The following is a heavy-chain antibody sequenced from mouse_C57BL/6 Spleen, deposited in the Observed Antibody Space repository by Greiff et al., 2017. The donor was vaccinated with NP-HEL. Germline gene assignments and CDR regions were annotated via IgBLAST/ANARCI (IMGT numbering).Heavy chain of an antibody. V-gene: IGHV1-18*01. J-gene: IGHJ1*03. Sequence: EVQLQQSGPELVKPGASVKIPCKASGYTFTDYNMDWVKQSHGKSLEWIGDINPNNGGTIYNQKFKGKATLTVDKSSSTAYMELRSLTSEDTAVYYCARSPTVVEYFDVWGTGTTVTVSS. CDR3: ARSPTVVEYFDV. CDR2: INPNNGGT. CDR1: GYTFTDYN. D-gene: IGHD1-1*01.